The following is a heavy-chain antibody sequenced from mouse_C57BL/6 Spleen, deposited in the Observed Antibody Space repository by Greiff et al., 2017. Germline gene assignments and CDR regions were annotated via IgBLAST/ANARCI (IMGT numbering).Heavy chain of an antibody. D-gene: IGHD2-2*01. Sequence: VQLQQSGPELVKPGASVKIPCKASGYTFTDYNMDWVKQSHGKSLEWIGDINPNNGGTIYNQKFKGKATLTVDKSSSTAYIELRSLTSEDTAVYYCARGGYDLLYAMDYWGQGTSGTVSS. CDR1: GYTFTDYN. CDR3: ARGGYDLLYAMDY. V-gene: IGHV1-18*01. CDR2: INPNNGGT. J-gene: IGHJ4*01.